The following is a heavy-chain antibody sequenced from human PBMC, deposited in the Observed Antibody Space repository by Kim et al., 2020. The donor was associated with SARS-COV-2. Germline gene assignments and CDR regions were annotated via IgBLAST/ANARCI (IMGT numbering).Heavy chain of an antibody. D-gene: IGHD6-19*01. CDR2: ITKYDSRT. Sequence: GGSLRLSCAVSGFNSNSYAMSWVRQAPGKGLEWVAAITKYDSRTYYADSVRGRFTISRDISRNTVYLQMNGLRGEDTALYYCAKDHPASGWPTFDYLGLG. CDR1: GFNSNSYA. J-gene: IGHJ4*02. CDR3: AKDHPASGWPTFDY. V-gene: IGHV3-23*05.